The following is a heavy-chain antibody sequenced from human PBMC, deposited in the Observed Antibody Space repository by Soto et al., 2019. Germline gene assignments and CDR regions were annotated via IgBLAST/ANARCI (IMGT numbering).Heavy chain of an antibody. CDR1: GGTFSSYA. CDR2: IIPIFGTA. CDR3: ARDRERYGDYSPFDY. D-gene: IGHD4-17*01. J-gene: IGHJ4*02. Sequence: QVQLVQSGAEVKKPGSSVKVSCKASGGTFSSYAISWVRQAPGQGLEWMGGIIPIFGTANYAQKFQGRVTITADESTSTAYRELSSLRSEDTAVYYCARDRERYGDYSPFDYWGQGTLVTVSS. V-gene: IGHV1-69*01.